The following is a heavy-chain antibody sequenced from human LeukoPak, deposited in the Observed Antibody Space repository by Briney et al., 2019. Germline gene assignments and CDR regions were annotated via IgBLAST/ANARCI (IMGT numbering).Heavy chain of an antibody. CDR2: IRYDGSNK. J-gene: IGHJ6*03. Sequence: GGSLRLSCAASGFTFSSYGMHWVRQAPGKGLEWVAFIRYDGSNKYYADSVKGRFTISRDNSKNTLYLQMNSLRAEDTAVYYCAKDPTTYYYYYMDVWGTGSTVTVSS. D-gene: IGHD1-1*01. CDR3: AKDPTTYYYYYMDV. CDR1: GFTFSSYG. V-gene: IGHV3-30*02.